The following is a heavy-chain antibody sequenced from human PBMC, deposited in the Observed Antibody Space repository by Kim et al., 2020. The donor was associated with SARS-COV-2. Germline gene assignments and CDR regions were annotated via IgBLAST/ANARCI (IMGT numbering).Heavy chain of an antibody. D-gene: IGHD6-19*01. Sequence: YNPSLKSRVTISVDTSKNQFSLKLSSVTAADTAVYYCARGPGYSSGWTDYWGQGTLVTVSS. V-gene: IGHV4-34*01. CDR3: ARGPGYSSGWTDY. J-gene: IGHJ4*02.